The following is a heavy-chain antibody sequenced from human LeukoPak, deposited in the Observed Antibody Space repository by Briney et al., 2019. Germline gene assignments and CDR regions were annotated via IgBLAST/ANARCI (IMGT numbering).Heavy chain of an antibody. Sequence: SETLSLTCTVSGGSISSGGYYWSWIRQPPGKGLEWIGYIYYSGSTYYNPSLKSRVTISVDTSKNQFSLKLSSVTAADTAVYYCARYYSGYDWAIDYWGQGTLVTVSS. V-gene: IGHV4-30-4*01. CDR1: GGSISSGGYY. CDR3: ARYYSGYDWAIDY. CDR2: IYYSGST. J-gene: IGHJ4*02. D-gene: IGHD5-12*01.